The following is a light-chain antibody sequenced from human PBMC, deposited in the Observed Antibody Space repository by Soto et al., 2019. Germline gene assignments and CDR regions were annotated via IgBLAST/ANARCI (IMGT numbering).Light chain of an antibody. CDR3: CSYAGSSTYV. V-gene: IGLV2-23*01. CDR2: EGS. Sequence: QSALTQPASVSGSPGQSITISCTGTSSDVGGYDYVSWYQQHPGKAPKLMIYEGSKRPSGVSNRFSGSKSGNTASLTISGLQAEDEADYYCCSYAGSSTYVLGTGTKVTVL. J-gene: IGLJ1*01. CDR1: SSDVGGYDY.